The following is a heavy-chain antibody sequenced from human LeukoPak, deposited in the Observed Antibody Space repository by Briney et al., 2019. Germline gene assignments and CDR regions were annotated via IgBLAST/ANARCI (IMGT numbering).Heavy chain of an antibody. Sequence: SVTVSCKASGFXFTSSAIQWVRQARGQRLEWIGWIVVGSGNTNYAQKFQERVTITRDMSTSTAYMELSSLRSEDTAVYYCAADVSSGALDYWGQGTLVTVSS. D-gene: IGHD6-19*01. J-gene: IGHJ4*02. CDR2: IVVGSGNT. V-gene: IGHV1-58*02. CDR1: GFXFTSSA. CDR3: AADVSSGALDY.